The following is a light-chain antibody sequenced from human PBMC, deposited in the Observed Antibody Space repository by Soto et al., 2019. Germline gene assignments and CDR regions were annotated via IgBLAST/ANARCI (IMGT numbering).Light chain of an antibody. V-gene: IGKV3-15*01. CDR2: GAS. Sequence: EIVMTQSPATLSVSPGERATLSCSASQSVSSNLAWYQQKPGQAPRLLIYGASTSATGIPARFSGSGSGTEFTLTISSLQSEDFAVYYCQQYLNWPPWTFGQGTKVEIK. CDR3: QQYLNWPPWT. CDR1: QSVSSN. J-gene: IGKJ1*01.